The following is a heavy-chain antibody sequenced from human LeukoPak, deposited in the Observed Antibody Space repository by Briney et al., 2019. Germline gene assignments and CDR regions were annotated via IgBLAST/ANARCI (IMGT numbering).Heavy chain of an antibody. V-gene: IGHV3-48*03. D-gene: IGHD3-10*01. J-gene: IGHJ6*03. Sequence: AGGSLRLSCAASGFTFSSYEMNWVRQAPGKGLEWVSYISSSGSTIYYADSVKGRFTISRDNSKNTLYLQMNSLRAEDTAVYYCARVVKWFGDFRNNYYYYMDVWGKGTTVTISS. CDR1: GFTFSSYE. CDR3: ARVVKWFGDFRNNYYYYMDV. CDR2: ISSSGSTI.